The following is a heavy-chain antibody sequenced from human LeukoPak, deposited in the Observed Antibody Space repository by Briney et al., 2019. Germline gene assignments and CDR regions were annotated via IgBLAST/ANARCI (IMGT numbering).Heavy chain of an antibody. V-gene: IGHV3-7*01. CDR1: GFTFSSYW. D-gene: IGHD3-10*01. J-gene: IGHJ4*02. Sequence: GGSLRLSCAASGFTFSSYWMSWVRQAPGKGLEWVANIKQDGSEKYYVDSVKGRFTISRDNAKNSLYLQMNSLRTEDTAVYYCARDSSMVRGVIKPEDGYWGQGTLVTVFS. CDR3: ARDSSMVRGVIKPEDGY. CDR2: IKQDGSEK.